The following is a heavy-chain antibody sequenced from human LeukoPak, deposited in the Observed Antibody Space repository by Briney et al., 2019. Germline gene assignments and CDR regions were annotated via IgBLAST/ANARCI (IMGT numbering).Heavy chain of an antibody. CDR1: GYTFTSYG. D-gene: IGHD1-14*01. J-gene: IGHJ3*02. V-gene: IGHV1-18*01. Sequence: ASVKVSCKASGYTFTSYGISWVRQAPGQGLKWMGWISAYNGNTNYAQKLQGRVTMTTDTSTSTAYMELRSLRSDDTAVYYCARVSSSAEAFDIWGQGTMVTVSS. CDR2: ISAYNGNT. CDR3: ARVSSSAEAFDI.